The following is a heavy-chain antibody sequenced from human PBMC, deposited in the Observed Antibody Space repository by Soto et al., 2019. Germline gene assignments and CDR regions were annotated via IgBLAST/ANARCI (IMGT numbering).Heavy chain of an antibody. V-gene: IGHV1-8*01. CDR1: GYTFTGYD. J-gene: IGHJ4*02. D-gene: IGHD1-26*01. Sequence: QAQLVQSGAEVKKSGASVKVSCKASGYTFTGYDINWVRQATGQGLEWMGWMNPNSGNTGYAQNFQGRVTMTRDNSITIAYMELTSLRDDDSAVYYCAGEKVGTTGIDFWGQGTLVTVSS. CDR3: AGEKVGTTGIDF. CDR2: MNPNSGNT.